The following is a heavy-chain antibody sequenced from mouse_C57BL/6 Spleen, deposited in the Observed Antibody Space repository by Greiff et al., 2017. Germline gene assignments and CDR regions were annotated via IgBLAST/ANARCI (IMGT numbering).Heavy chain of an antibody. Sequence: VKLQQSGAELVRPGASVTLSCKASGYTFTDYEMHWVKQTPVHGLEWIGAIDPETGGTAYNQKFKGKAILTADKSYSTAYMELRSLTSEDSAAYYCTEDYLYARDYWGQGTSVTVSS. CDR1: GYTFTDYE. V-gene: IGHV1-15*01. CDR3: TEDYLYARDY. D-gene: IGHD5-5*01. J-gene: IGHJ4*01. CDR2: IDPETGGT.